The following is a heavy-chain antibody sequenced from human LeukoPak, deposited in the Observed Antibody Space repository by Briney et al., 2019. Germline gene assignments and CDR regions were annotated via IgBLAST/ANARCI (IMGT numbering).Heavy chain of an antibody. D-gene: IGHD6-13*01. Sequence: PGGSLRLSCAASGFTFSDYYMSWIRQAPGKGLEWVSVISASGGTTDYADSVKGRFTISRDNSKNTLYLQMNSLRAEDTAVYYCAKDSSYSSSWYSGAIDYWGQGTLVTVSS. CDR3: AKDSSYSSSWYSGAIDY. CDR2: ISASGGTT. V-gene: IGHV3-23*01. CDR1: GFTFSDYY. J-gene: IGHJ4*02.